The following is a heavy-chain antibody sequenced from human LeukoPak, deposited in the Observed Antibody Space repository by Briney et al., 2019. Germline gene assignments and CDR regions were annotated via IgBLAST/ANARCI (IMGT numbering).Heavy chain of an antibody. CDR1: GGPFSSGGSF. Sequence: PSQTLSLTCAVSGGPFSSGGSFWTWIRQHPGKGLEWIGYIYYSGSTYYNPSLKSRVTISVDTSKNQFSLKLSSVTAADTAVYYCARSWGRAARPAGYYYYGMDVWGQGTTVTVSS. D-gene: IGHD6-6*01. CDR3: ARSWGRAARPAGYYYYGMDV. CDR2: IYYSGST. J-gene: IGHJ6*02. V-gene: IGHV4-31*11.